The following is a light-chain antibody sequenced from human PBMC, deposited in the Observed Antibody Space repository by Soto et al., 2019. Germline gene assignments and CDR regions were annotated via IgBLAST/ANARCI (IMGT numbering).Light chain of an antibody. CDR2: RNN. CDR1: SSNIGSNY. Sequence: QSVLTQPPSASGTPGQRVTISCSGSSSNIGSNYVYWYQQLPGTVPQLLIYRNNERPSGVPDRFSGYKSGTSASLAISGLRSEDEADYYCAAWDDSLSGVVFGGGTQLTVL. V-gene: IGLV1-47*01. CDR3: AAWDDSLSGVV. J-gene: IGLJ2*01.